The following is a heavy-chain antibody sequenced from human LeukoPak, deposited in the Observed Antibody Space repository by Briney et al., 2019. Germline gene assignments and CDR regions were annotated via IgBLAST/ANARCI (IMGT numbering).Heavy chain of an antibody. V-gene: IGHV1-46*01. D-gene: IGHD6-19*01. J-gene: IGHJ4*02. Sequence: AASVKVSGKASGYTFTSYYMHWVRQAPGQGLEWMGIINPSGGSTSYAQKFQGRVTMTRDTSTSTVYMELSSLRSEDAAVYYCARVLCYSSGWYCPFDYWGQGTLVTVSS. CDR2: INPSGGST. CDR1: GYTFTSYY. CDR3: ARVLCYSSGWYCPFDY.